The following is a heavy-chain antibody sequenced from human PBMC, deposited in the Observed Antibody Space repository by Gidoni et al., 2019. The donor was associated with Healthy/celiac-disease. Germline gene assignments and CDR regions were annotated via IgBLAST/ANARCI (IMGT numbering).Heavy chain of an antibody. D-gene: IGHD3-10*01. V-gene: IGHV4-61*02. CDR3: ASYYYGSGRYSPPLDY. CDR1: GGSISCRSYY. J-gene: IGHJ4*02. CDR2: IYTSGST. Sequence: QVQLQESCPGLVKPSQTLSLTCPVPGGSISCRSYYWSWIRQPAGKALEWMGRIYTSGSTNYNPSLKSRVTISVDTSKNQFYLKLSSVTAADTAVYYCASYYYGSGRYSPPLDYWGQGTLVTVSS.